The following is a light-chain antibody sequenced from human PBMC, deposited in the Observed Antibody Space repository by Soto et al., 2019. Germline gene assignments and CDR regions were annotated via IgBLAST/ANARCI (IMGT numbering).Light chain of an antibody. CDR2: DAS. CDR1: QTVRNNY. J-gene: IGKJ1*01. Sequence: VVLTLSPGTLSLSPGERATLSCMASQTVRNNYLAWYQQKPGQAPRLLIYDASSRATGIPDRFSGGGSGTDFTLTISRLEPEDFAVYYCQQFTSYPLPFGQVSKVDVK. V-gene: IGKV3-20*01. CDR3: QQFTSYPLP.